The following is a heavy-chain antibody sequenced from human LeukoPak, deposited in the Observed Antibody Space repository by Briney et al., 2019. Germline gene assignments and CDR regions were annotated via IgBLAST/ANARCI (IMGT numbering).Heavy chain of an antibody. Sequence: GGSLRLSCAASGFTFSSYAMSWVRQAPGKGLEWVSSITADGGGTYYADSVKGRFSISRDNSRNTLYLQVTSLRAEDTAVYYCTKLTSDSMVRGVTTDYWGQGTLVTVSS. V-gene: IGHV3-23*01. CDR1: GFTFSSYA. J-gene: IGHJ4*02. CDR2: ITADGGGT. CDR3: TKLTSDSMVRGVTTDY. D-gene: IGHD3-10*01.